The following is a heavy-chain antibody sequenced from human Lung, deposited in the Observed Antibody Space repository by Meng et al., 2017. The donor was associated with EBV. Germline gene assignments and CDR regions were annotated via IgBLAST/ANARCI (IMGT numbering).Heavy chain of an antibody. V-gene: IGHV4-34*01. CDR3: ARDSDSAYSLGY. J-gene: IGHJ4*02. D-gene: IGHD2-21*01. CDR2: INHSGST. CDR1: GGFFSGSY. Sequence: WRWGLLNPSGPLSLPCPCYGGFFSGSYWSWIRQPPGKGLEWIGEINHSGSTNYNPSLKSRVTISVDTSKNQFSLKLSSVTAADTAVYYCARDSDSAYSLGYWGQGTLVTVSS.